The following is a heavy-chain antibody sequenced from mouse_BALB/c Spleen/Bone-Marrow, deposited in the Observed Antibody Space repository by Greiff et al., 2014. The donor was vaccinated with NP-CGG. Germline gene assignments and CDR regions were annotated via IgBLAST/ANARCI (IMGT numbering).Heavy chain of an antibody. J-gene: IGHJ2*01. CDR2: ISSGGGST. Sequence: EVKLVESGGGLVKPGGSLKLSCAASGFGFSSSDMSWVRQTPEKRLEWVAYISSGGGSTYYPDTVKGRFTISRDNAKNTLYLQMSSLKPEDTAMYYCATHYYGRFDYWGQDTTLTVSS. D-gene: IGHD1-2*01. V-gene: IGHV5-12-1*01. CDR1: GFGFSSSD. CDR3: ATHYYGRFDY.